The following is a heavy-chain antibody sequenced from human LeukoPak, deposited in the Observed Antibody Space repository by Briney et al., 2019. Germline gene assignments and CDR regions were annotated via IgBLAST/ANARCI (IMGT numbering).Heavy chain of an antibody. CDR1: GGSISSSSYY. D-gene: IGHD2-2*02. CDR2: IYYSGST. V-gene: IGHV4-39*01. J-gene: IGHJ4*02. Sequence: SETLSLTCTVSGGSISSSSYYWGWIRQPPGKGLEWIGYIYYSGSTYYNPSLKSRVTISVDTSKNQFSLKLSSVTAADTAVYYCARLVVVPAAKPYFDYWGQGTLVTVSS. CDR3: ARLVVVPAAKPYFDY.